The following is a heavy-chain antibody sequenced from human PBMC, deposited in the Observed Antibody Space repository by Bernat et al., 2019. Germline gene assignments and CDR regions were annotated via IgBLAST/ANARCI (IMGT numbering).Heavy chain of an antibody. V-gene: IGHV3-30*03. CDR1: GFTSSNYG. J-gene: IGHJ4*02. Sequence: QVQLVESGGGVVLPGRSLTLSCATSGFTSSNYGIHWVRQAPGKGLVWVAFTSYDGNYKYYADAVKGRITISRETSNNTVILQMNSLRGEDTAVYFCARDRTVGATAQDFWGQGTLVTISS. CDR2: TSYDGNYK. CDR3: ARDRTVGATAQDF. D-gene: IGHD1-26*01.